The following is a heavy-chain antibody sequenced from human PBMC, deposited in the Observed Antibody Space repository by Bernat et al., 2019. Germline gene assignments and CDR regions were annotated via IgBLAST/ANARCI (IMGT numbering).Heavy chain of an antibody. CDR1: GGTFSSYA. V-gene: IGHV1-69*01. Sequence: QVQLVQSGAEVKKPGSSVKVSCKASGGTFSSYAISWVRQAPGQGLEWMGGIIPIFGTANYAQKFQGRVTITADESTSTAYMELSSLRSEDTAVYYCASSLRYFDWLFIDYFDYWGQGTLVTVSS. D-gene: IGHD3-9*01. CDR3: ASSLRYFDWLFIDYFDY. CDR2: IIPIFGTA. J-gene: IGHJ4*02.